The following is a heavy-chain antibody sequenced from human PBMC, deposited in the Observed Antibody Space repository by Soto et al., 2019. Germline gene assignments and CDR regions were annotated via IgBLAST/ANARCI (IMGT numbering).Heavy chain of an antibody. CDR1: GGTFSIYG. CDR2: IMPLLGST. J-gene: IGHJ5*02. CDR3: ARLFSGPYQYVDVDYFPDWRDP. D-gene: IGHD2-2*03. Sequence: QVQLVQSGPEVKKPGSSVKVSCKAPGGTFSIYGINWVRQAPGQGLEWMGGIMPLLGSTHYAEKFKGRVTITADESTITSYMEMTSLRSEDTAIYYCARLFSGPYQYVDVDYFPDWRDPWGQGTLVTVSS. V-gene: IGHV1-69*01.